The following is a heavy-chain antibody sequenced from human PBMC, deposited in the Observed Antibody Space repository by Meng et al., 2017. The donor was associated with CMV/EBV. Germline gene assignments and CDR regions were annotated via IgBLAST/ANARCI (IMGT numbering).Heavy chain of an antibody. V-gene: IGHV3-30*02. CDR1: GFTFSNYG. D-gene: IGHD6-13*01. CDR3: AKRRGSSWYGWFDP. Sequence: GESLKISCAASGFTFSNYGMHWVRQAPGKGLEWVAFIRYDGSNKYYADSVKSRFTISRDNSKNTLYLQMNSLRGEDTAVYYCAKRRGSSWYGWFDPWGQGTLVTVSS. J-gene: IGHJ5*02. CDR2: IRYDGSNK.